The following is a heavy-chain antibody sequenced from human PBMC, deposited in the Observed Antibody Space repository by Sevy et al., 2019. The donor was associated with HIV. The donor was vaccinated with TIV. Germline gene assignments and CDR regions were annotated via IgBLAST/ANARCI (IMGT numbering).Heavy chain of an antibody. CDR1: GFAFYDYS. V-gene: IGHV3-23*01. CDR3: AREGCTRPHDY. J-gene: IGHJ4*02. CDR2: VSFGCGKK. D-gene: IGHD2-8*01. Sequence: GGSLRLSCAASGFAFYDYSMSWIRQAPGKGLEWVATVSFGCGKKNYADSVKGRFTISRDNSKNSFYLQMDNLRVEDTSLDCCAREGCTRPHDYWGQGTRVTVSS.